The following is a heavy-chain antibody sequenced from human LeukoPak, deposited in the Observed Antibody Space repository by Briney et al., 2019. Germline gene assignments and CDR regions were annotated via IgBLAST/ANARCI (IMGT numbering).Heavy chain of an antibody. J-gene: IGHJ4*02. CDR2: IYSGGST. Sequence: QPGGSLRLSCAASGFSVSSNYMSWVRQAPGKGLEWVSVIYSGGSTYYADSVKGRFTISRDNSKNTLYLQMNSLRAEDTAVYYCAKDPTAQIPINYYDSSGYWGQGTLVTVSS. V-gene: IGHV3-53*05. CDR3: AKDPTAQIPINYYDSSGY. D-gene: IGHD3-22*01. CDR1: GFSVSSNY.